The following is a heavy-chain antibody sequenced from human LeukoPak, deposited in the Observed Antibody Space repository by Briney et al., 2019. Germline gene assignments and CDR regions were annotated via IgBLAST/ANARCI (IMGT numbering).Heavy chain of an antibody. V-gene: IGHV4-38-2*02. CDR2: IYRSGST. CDR3: ARVDDSSWFDP. CDR1: GYSISSGYY. J-gene: IGHJ5*02. Sequence: SETLSLTCTVSGYSISSGYYWGWIRQPPGKGLEWIGSIYRSGSTYYNPSLKSRVTISVDTSKNQFSLKLRSVTAADTAVYYCARVDDSSWFDPWGQGTLVTVSS. D-gene: IGHD3-22*01.